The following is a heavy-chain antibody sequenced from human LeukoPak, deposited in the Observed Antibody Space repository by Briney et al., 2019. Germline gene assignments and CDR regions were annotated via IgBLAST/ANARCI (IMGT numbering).Heavy chain of an antibody. CDR1: GYTLTELS. Sequence: AASVKVSCKVSGYTLTELSMHWVRQAPGKGLEGMGGFDPEDGETIYAQKFQGRVTMTEDTSTDTAYMELSSLRSEDTAAYYCATEYYYDSSGPTPLDYWGQGTLVTVSS. CDR2: FDPEDGET. V-gene: IGHV1-24*01. D-gene: IGHD3-22*01. CDR3: ATEYYYDSSGPTPLDY. J-gene: IGHJ4*02.